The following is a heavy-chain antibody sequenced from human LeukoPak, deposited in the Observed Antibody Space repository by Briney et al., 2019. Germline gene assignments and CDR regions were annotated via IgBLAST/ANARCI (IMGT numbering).Heavy chain of an antibody. CDR3: ARGIIYGEPPTGC. V-gene: IGHV4-34*01. Sequence: SETLSLTCAVYGGSFSGYYWSWIRQPPGKGLEWIGEINHSGSTNYNPSLKSRVTISVDTSKNQFSLKLSFVTAADTAVYYCARGIIYGEPPTGCWGQGTLVTVSS. CDR2: INHSGST. CDR1: GGSFSGYY. J-gene: IGHJ4*02. D-gene: IGHD4-17*01.